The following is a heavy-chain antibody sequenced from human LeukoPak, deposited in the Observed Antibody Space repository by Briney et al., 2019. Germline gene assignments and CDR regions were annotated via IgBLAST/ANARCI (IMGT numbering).Heavy chain of an antibody. CDR2: IYYSGST. V-gene: IGHV4-39*07. Sequence: KPSETLSLTCTVSGGSISSSSYYWGWIRQPPGKGLEWIGSIYYSGSTYCNPSLKSRVTISVDTSKNRFSLKLSSVTAADTAVYYCAREAYCGGDCYSGFDYWGQGTLVTVSS. J-gene: IGHJ4*02. CDR3: AREAYCGGDCYSGFDY. CDR1: GGSISSSSYY. D-gene: IGHD2-21*02.